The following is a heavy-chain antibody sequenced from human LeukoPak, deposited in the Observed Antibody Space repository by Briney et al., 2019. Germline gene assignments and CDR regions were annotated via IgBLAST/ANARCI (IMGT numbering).Heavy chain of an antibody. CDR3: ARSGLRLTDY. V-gene: IGHV1-8*01. D-gene: IGHD4-17*01. CDR2: MNPNSGNT. Sequence: ASAKVSCKASGYTFTSYDINWVRQATGQGLEWMGWMNPNSGNTGYAQKFQGRVTMTTDTSTSTAYMELRSLRSDDTAVYYCARSGLRLTDYWGQGTLVTVSS. CDR1: GYTFTSYD. J-gene: IGHJ4*02.